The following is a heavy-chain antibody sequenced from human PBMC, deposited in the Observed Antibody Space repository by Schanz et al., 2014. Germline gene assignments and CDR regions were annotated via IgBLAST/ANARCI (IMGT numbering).Heavy chain of an antibody. Sequence: QVQMVESGGGVVQPGRSLRLSCAASGFAFSVYGIHWFRQPAGKGLEWVAVIWNNGVTKYYADSVRGRFTISRDNSKNTLYLQMNTLRAEDTALYYCARDSGPYYDKSMDVWGQGTTVAVSS. CDR2: IWNNGVTK. V-gene: IGHV3-33*01. CDR3: ARDSGPYYDKSMDV. D-gene: IGHD3-9*01. CDR1: GFAFSVYG. J-gene: IGHJ6*02.